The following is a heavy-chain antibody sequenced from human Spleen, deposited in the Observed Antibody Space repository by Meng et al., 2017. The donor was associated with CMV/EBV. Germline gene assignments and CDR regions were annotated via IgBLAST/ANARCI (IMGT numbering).Heavy chain of an antibody. CDR1: GYTFAGYY. Sequence: ASVKVSCKASGYTFAGYYIHWLRQAPGEELQWMGWINPDSGGTTYAQKFQGRVSMTRDTSISTAYMELSRLRSDDTAVYYCARDLAVAGTGRFDYWGQGTLVTVSS. V-gene: IGHV1-2*02. CDR3: ARDLAVAGTGRFDY. CDR2: INPDSGGT. D-gene: IGHD6-19*01. J-gene: IGHJ4*02.